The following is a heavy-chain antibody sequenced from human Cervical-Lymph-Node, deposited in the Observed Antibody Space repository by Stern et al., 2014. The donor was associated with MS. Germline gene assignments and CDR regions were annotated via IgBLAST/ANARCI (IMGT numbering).Heavy chain of an antibody. J-gene: IGHJ4*02. CDR3: ARDSSTGWHPGY. V-gene: IGHV3-53*01. D-gene: IGHD6-19*01. CDR2: IYSGGRT. Sequence: EVQLVESGGGLIQPGGSLRLSCAASGFSVSSNYMSWVRQAPGKGLEWVSVIYSGGRTSYADSVKGRFTISRDNSKNTLYLQMNSLRAEDTAVYYCARDSSTGWHPGYWGQGTLVTVSS. CDR1: GFSVSSNY.